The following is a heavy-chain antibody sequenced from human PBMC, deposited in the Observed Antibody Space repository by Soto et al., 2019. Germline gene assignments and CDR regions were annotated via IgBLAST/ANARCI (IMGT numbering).Heavy chain of an antibody. CDR3: ARDPSAVVAALDY. J-gene: IGHJ4*02. CDR1: GFTFISYA. D-gene: IGHD5-12*01. V-gene: IGHV3-30-3*01. Sequence: LRLSCAAAGFTFISYAMHWVRQAPGKGLEWVAVISYDGSNKYYADSVKGRFTISRDNSKNTLYLQMNSLRAEDTAVYYCARDPSAVVAALDYWGQGTLVTVSS. CDR2: ISYDGSNK.